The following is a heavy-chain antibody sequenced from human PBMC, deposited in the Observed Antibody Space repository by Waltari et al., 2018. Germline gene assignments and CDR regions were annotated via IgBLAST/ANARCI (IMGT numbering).Heavy chain of an antibody. J-gene: IGHJ4*02. V-gene: IGHV1-69*02. Sequence: QVQLVQSGAEVKKPGSSVKVSCKASGGTFSSYTISWVRQAPGQGLEWMGRIIPILGIANYAKKFQVRVTITADKSTSTAYMELSSLRSEDTAVYYCARGGKYPESPNYDYWGQGTLVTVSS. CDR2: IIPILGIA. CDR1: GGTFSSYT. CDR3: ARGGKYPESPNYDY. D-gene: IGHD3-16*01.